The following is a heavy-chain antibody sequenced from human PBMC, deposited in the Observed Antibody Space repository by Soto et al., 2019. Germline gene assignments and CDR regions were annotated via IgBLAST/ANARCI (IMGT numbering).Heavy chain of an antibody. CDR3: ARVGPWVPYYYDSSPYTFENWFDP. CDR1: GGSISSYY. J-gene: IGHJ5*02. V-gene: IGHV4-38-2*02. D-gene: IGHD3-22*01. Sequence: LSLTCTVSGGSISSYYWGWLRQPPGKGLEWIGSIYHGGSTYYNPSLNSRVTLSIDMTNNHVSLILNSVTAADTAVYYCARVGPWVPYYYDSSPYTFENWFDPWGQGTLVTVSS. CDR2: IYHGGST.